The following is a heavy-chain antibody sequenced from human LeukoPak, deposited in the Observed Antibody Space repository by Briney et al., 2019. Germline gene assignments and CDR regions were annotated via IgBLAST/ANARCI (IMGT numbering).Heavy chain of an antibody. CDR3: ARDWWDSSGYFDY. D-gene: IGHD3-22*01. Sequence: GGSLRLSCAASGFTFNRYWMSWVRQAPRKGLEWVANINEDGSEKYHVDSVKGRFTISRDNAKNSVYLQMNSLRAEDTAVYYCARDWWDSSGYFDYWGQGTLVTVSS. V-gene: IGHV3-7*01. CDR1: GFTFNRYW. J-gene: IGHJ4*02. CDR2: INEDGSEK.